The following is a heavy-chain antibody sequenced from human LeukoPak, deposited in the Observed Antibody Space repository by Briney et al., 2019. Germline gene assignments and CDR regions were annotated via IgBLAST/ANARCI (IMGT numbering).Heavy chain of an antibody. J-gene: IGHJ4*02. V-gene: IGHV4-4*09. CDR3: ASYDSSGYFDY. CDR2: IYTSGST. D-gene: IGHD3-22*01. CDR1: GGSISSYY. Sequence: PSETLSLTCTVSGGSISSYYWSWIRQPPGKGLEWIGYIYTSGSTNYNPSLKSRVTISVDTSKNQFSLKLSSVTAADTAVYYCASYDSSGYFDYWGQGTLVTVSS.